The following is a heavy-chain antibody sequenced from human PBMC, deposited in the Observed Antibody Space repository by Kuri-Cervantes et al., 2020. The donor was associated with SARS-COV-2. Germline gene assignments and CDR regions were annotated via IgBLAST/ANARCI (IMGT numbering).Heavy chain of an antibody. Sequence: SETLSLTCTVSGGSISSSSYYWGWIRQPPGRGLEWIGSIHYSGSTSYNPSLKNRVTISVDTSKNQLSLKLSSVTAADTAVYYCVRDVDSPLLRLRYFDLWGRGTLVTVSS. V-gene: IGHV4-39*07. J-gene: IGHJ2*01. CDR2: IHYSGST. CDR3: VRDVDSPLLRLRYFDL. D-gene: IGHD3-22*01. CDR1: GGSISSSSYY.